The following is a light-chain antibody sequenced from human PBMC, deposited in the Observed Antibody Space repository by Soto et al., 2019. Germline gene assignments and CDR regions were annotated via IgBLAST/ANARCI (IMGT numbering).Light chain of an antibody. CDR1: SSDVGGYNY. V-gene: IGLV2-14*01. J-gene: IGLJ1*01. CDR2: DVS. Sequence: ALTQPASVSGSPGQSITISCTGTSSDVGGYNYVSWYQQHPGKAPKLMIYDVSNRPSGVSNRFSGSKSGNTASLTISGLQAEDEADYYCSSYTSRSTLGVFGTGTKVTVL. CDR3: SSYTSRSTLGV.